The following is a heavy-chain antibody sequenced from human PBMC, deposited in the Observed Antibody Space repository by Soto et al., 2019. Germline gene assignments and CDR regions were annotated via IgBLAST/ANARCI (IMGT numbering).Heavy chain of an antibody. CDR2: IYSSGST. Sequence: VRLQESGPGLVKPSETLSLTCTVFGDSINNYYWSWIRQPAGKGLEWIGRIYSSGSTNYNPPLSGRVTMSVDTSTNEVSLTVTSVTAADTAIYYCARGGTRSKELLTYWGQGTLVTVSS. V-gene: IGHV4-4*07. D-gene: IGHD1-26*01. CDR3: ARGGTRSKELLTY. J-gene: IGHJ4*02. CDR1: GDSINNYY.